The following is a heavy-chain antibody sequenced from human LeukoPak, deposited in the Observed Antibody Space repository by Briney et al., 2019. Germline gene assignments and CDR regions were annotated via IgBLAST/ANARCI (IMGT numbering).Heavy chain of an antibody. Sequence: WVRQAPSKGLEWIGSIYYSGSTYYNPSLKSRVTISVDTSKNQFSLKLSSVTAADTAVYYCARLYGGNSFIDYWGQGTLVTVSS. CDR2: IYYSGST. J-gene: IGHJ4*02. D-gene: IGHD4-23*01. CDR3: ARLYGGNSFIDY. V-gene: IGHV4-39*01.